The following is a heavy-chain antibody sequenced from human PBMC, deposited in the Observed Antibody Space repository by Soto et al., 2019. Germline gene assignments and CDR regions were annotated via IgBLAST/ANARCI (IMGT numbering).Heavy chain of an antibody. V-gene: IGHV4-31*03. D-gene: IGHD6-13*01. CDR3: AKARVPYSSTWYRYDYYGMDI. CDR1: GDSISSSSYY. Sequence: SETLSLTCTVSGDSISSSSYYWSWIRQHPGKGLEWIGYIHYSGNTRYNPSLKSRLTISVDTSKNQFSLMLSSLTAADTAVYFCAKARVPYSSTWYRYDYYGMDIWGQGTTVTVSS. CDR2: IHYSGNT. J-gene: IGHJ6*02.